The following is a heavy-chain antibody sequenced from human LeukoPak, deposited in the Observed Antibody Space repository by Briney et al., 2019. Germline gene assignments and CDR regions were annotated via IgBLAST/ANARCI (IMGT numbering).Heavy chain of an antibody. Sequence: SVKVSCKASGGTFSSYAISWVPQAPGQGLEWMGRIIPIFGTANSAQKFQGRVTITTDESTSPAYIELSSLRSEDTAVYYCVSDFLGYCIGGSCYRGGFYFDYWGQGTLVTVSS. J-gene: IGHJ4*02. D-gene: IGHD2-15*01. CDR3: VSDFLGYCIGGSCYRGGFYFDY. CDR1: GGTFSSYA. CDR2: IIPIFGTA. V-gene: IGHV1-69*05.